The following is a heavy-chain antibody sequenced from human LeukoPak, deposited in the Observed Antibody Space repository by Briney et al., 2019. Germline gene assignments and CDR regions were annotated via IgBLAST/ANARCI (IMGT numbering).Heavy chain of an antibody. CDR3: ARGSSSDWPLEY. D-gene: IGHD6-19*01. CDR1: VYTFINYA. Sequence: ASVKVSCKASVYTFINYAMHWVRQARGQRLEWMGWIDAYNGNTKFSQKFQGRVTITRDTSASTAYMDLSSLRSEDTAVYYCARGSSSDWPLEYWGQGILVTVSS. J-gene: IGHJ4*02. V-gene: IGHV1-3*01. CDR2: IDAYNGNT.